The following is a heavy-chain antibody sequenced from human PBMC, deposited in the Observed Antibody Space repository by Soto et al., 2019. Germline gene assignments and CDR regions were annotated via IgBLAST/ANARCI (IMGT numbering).Heavy chain of an antibody. Sequence: QVQLVESGGGVVQPGRSLRLSCAASGFTFSSYGMHWVRQAPGKGLEWVAVISYDGSNKYYADSVKRRFTISRDNSKNTLYLQMNSLRAEDTAVYYCANPRGYSYGYPAYWGQGTLVTVSS. J-gene: IGHJ4*02. V-gene: IGHV3-30*18. CDR2: ISYDGSNK. CDR1: GFTFSSYG. CDR3: ANPRGYSYGYPAY. D-gene: IGHD5-18*01.